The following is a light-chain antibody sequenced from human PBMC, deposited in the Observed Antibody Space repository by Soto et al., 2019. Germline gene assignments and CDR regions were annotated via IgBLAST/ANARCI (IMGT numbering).Light chain of an antibody. CDR1: SSSIGGNS. V-gene: IGLV1-51*01. Sequence: SVLTQPPSVSAAPGQKVNISCSGSSSSIGGNSVSWYQQLPGTAPKLLIYDDNKRPSGIPDRFSGSKSGTSATLGITGFQTGDEADYYCGSWDSSLSAYVFGTGTKV. J-gene: IGLJ1*01. CDR3: GSWDSSLSAYV. CDR2: DDN.